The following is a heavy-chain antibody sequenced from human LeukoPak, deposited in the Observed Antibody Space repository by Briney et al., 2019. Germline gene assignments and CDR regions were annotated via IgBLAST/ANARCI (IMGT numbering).Heavy chain of an antibody. D-gene: IGHD6-19*01. Sequence: GGSLSLSSAASGFTFSDYYMSWIRQAPGKGLEWVSYISSSGSTIYYANSVKGRFTISRDNAKNSLYLQMNSLRAEDTAVYYCARGLSAVAVYFDYGSEASLVTVSS. CDR1: GFTFSDYY. CDR2: ISSSGSTI. V-gene: IGHV3-11*01. J-gene: IGHJ4*02. CDR3: ARGLSAVAVYFDY.